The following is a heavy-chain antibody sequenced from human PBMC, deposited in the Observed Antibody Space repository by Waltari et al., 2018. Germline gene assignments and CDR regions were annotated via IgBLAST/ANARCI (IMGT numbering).Heavy chain of an antibody. J-gene: IGHJ5*02. CDR1: GGTFNNYA. V-gene: IGHV1-69*10. CDR2: IIPILGIS. CDR3: ARGRSTHDCWSGSGGFDP. D-gene: IGHD3-3*01. Sequence: QVQLVQSGAEVKKPGSSVKVSCKASGGTFNNYATNWVRQAPGQGLEWMGGIIPILGISNYAQKFQGRVTITADKSTSTAYMELSSLRSEDTAVYYCARGRSTHDCWSGSGGFDPWGQGTLVTVSS.